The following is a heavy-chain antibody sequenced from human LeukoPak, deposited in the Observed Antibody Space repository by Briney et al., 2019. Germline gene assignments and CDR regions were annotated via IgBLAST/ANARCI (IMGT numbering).Heavy chain of an antibody. Sequence: PGRSLRLSCTASGFTFGDYAMSWVRQAPGKGLEWVGFIRSKAYGGTTEYAASVKGRFTISRDDSKSIAYLQMNSLKTKDTAVYYCTKESSGWYEGWFDPWGQGTLVTVSS. V-gene: IGHV3-49*04. CDR3: TKESSGWYEGWFDP. CDR1: GFTFGDYA. J-gene: IGHJ5*02. CDR2: IRSKAYGGTT. D-gene: IGHD6-19*01.